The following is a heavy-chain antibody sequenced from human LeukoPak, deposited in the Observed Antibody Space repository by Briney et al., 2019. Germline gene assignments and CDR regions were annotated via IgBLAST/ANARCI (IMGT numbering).Heavy chain of an antibody. CDR3: ARIAVAADYYYYYMDV. D-gene: IGHD6-19*01. CDR1: GGSISSYY. V-gene: IGHV4-4*07. Sequence: SETLSLTCTVSGGSISSYYWSWIRQPAGKGLEWIGRIYTSGSTNYNPSLKSRVTMSVDTSKNQFSLKLSSVTAADTAAYYCARIAVAADYYYYYMDVWGKGTTVTISS. CDR2: IYTSGST. J-gene: IGHJ6*03.